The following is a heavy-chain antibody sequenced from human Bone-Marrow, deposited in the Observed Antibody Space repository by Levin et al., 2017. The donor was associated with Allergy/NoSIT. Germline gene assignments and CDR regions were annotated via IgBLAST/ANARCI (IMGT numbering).Heavy chain of an antibody. Sequence: GESLKISCAASGFTFSTYSINWVRQAPGKGLEWVSYISSRSTTIYYADSVKGRFTISRDNAKNSLYLQMNSLRAEDTAVYYCASLYYYGSGRSDAFDIWGQGTMVTVSS. V-gene: IGHV3-48*01. D-gene: IGHD3-10*01. CDR2: ISSRSTTI. CDR1: GFTFSTYS. J-gene: IGHJ3*02. CDR3: ASLYYYGSGRSDAFDI.